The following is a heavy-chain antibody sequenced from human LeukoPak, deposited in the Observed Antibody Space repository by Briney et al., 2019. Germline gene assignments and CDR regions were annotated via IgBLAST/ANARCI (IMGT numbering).Heavy chain of an antibody. CDR3: AREYCSGGNCAGGYYFDL. V-gene: IGHV3-13*01. CDR2: IGVTGDT. D-gene: IGHD2-15*01. CDR1: GYLISSYD. Sequence: GGSLRLSCAVSGYLISSYDMHWVRQAAGEGVEWVSAIGVTGDTYYADSVEGRFTIYRDIARNSLYLQMNSLRAGDTAVYYCAREYCSGGNCAGGYYFDLWGRGTLVTVSS. J-gene: IGHJ2*01.